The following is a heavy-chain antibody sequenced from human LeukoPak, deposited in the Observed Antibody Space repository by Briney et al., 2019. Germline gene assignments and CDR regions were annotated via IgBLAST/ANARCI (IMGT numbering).Heavy chain of an antibody. J-gene: IGHJ4*02. Sequence: ASVKVSCKASGYTFTSYYMHWVRQAPGQGLEWMGIINPSGGSTSYAQKFQGRVTMTRDMSTSTVYMELSSLRSEDTAVYYCARASTNRDYFDYWGQGTLVTVSS. CDR1: GYTFTSYY. CDR3: ARASTNRDYFDY. D-gene: IGHD2/OR15-2a*01. CDR2: INPSGGST. V-gene: IGHV1-46*01.